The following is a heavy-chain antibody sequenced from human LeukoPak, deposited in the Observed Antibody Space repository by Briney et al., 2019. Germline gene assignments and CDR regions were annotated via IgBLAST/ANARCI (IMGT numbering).Heavy chain of an antibody. J-gene: IGHJ5*02. V-gene: IGHV1-18*01. CDR2: ISAYNGNT. D-gene: IGHD6-19*01. CDR3: AVAVAGTEWFDP. Sequence: GASVKVSCKASGYTFTSYGISWVRQAPGQGLEWMGWISAYNGNTNYAQKLQGRVTMTTGTSTSTAYMELRSLRSDDTAVYYCAVAVAGTEWFDPWGQGTLVTVSS. CDR1: GYTFTSYG.